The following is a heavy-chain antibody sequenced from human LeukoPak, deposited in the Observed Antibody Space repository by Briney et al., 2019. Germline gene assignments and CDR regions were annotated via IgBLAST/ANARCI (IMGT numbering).Heavy chain of an antibody. J-gene: IGHJ5*02. D-gene: IGHD3-22*01. CDR2: LYYSGST. CDR1: GGSISSYY. V-gene: IGHV4-59*01. CDR3: AGLGASGNGYLSWFDP. Sequence: SETLSLTCTVSGGSISSYYWSWIRQPPGKGLEWMGYLYYSGSTNYNPSLKSRVTISVDTSKNQFSLKLSSVTAADTAVYYCAGLGASGNGYLSWFDPWGQGTLVTVSS.